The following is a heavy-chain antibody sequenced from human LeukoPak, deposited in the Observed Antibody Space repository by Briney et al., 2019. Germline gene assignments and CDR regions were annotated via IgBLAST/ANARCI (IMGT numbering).Heavy chain of an antibody. CDR1: GYMFTELS. J-gene: IGHJ4*02. CDR2: SDPEDDEK. CDR3: AAELSSGYFDY. Sequence: ASVKVSCKVSGYMFTELSMHWVRQAPGKGLEWMGGSDPEDDEKMYAQKFQGRVTMTEDTSTDTAYMELSSLRSEDTAVYYCAAELSSGYFDYWGQGTLVTVSS. V-gene: IGHV1-24*01. D-gene: IGHD3-22*01.